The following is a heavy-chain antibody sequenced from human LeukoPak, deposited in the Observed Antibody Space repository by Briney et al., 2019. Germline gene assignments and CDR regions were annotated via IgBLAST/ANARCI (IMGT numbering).Heavy chain of an antibody. V-gene: IGHV3-30*18. CDR2: ISYDGSNK. J-gene: IGHJ4*02. CDR3: AKVRVGYSYGSEAGFFDY. Sequence: GGSLRLSCAASGFTFSSYGMHWVRQAPGKGLEWVAVISYDGSNKYYADSVKGRFTISRDNSKSTLYLQMNSLRAEDTAVYYCAKVRVGYSYGSEAGFFDYWGQGTLVTVSS. CDR1: GFTFSSYG. D-gene: IGHD5-18*01.